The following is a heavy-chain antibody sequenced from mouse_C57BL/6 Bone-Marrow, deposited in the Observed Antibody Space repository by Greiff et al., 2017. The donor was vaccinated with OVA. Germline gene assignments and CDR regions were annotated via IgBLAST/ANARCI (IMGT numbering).Heavy chain of an antibody. D-gene: IGHD1-1*01. CDR1: GFSFNTYA. CDR2: IRSKSNNYAT. V-gene: IGHV10-1*01. J-gene: IGHJ4*01. Sequence: GGGLVQPKGSLKLSCAASGFSFNTYAMNWVRQAPGKGLEWVARIRSKSNNYATYYADSVKDRFTISRDDSESMLYLQMNNLKTEDTAMYYCVRPHYYGSVYYAMDYWGQGTSVTVSS. CDR3: VRPHYYGSVYYAMDY.